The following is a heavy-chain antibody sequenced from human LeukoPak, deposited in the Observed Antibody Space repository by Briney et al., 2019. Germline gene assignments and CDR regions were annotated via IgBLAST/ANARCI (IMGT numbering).Heavy chain of an antibody. Sequence: SETLSLTCTVSGGFVSSGSYYWTWIRQPPGKGLEWIGYISYSGSTIYNPSLKSRVTISVDTSKNQFSLNLSSVTAADTAVYYCARRGSGGRSFDIWGQGTMVTVSS. D-gene: IGHD2-15*01. CDR3: ARRGSGGRSFDI. J-gene: IGHJ3*02. V-gene: IGHV4-61*01. CDR2: ISYSGST. CDR1: GGFVSSGSYY.